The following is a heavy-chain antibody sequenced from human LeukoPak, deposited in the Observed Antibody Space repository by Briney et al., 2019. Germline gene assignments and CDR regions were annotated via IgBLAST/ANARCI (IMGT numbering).Heavy chain of an antibody. CDR1: GFTFNMYS. CDR2: ILYDGSMQ. D-gene: IGHD6-19*01. CDR3: ASESGWYA. Sequence: GESLRLSCAASGFTFNMYSMHWVRQAPGKGLEWVAVILYDGSMQYYADSMKGRFTISRDNSKNTLYLQMNSLRAEDTAVYYCASESGWYAWGQGTLVTVSS. J-gene: IGHJ4*02. V-gene: IGHV3-30*04.